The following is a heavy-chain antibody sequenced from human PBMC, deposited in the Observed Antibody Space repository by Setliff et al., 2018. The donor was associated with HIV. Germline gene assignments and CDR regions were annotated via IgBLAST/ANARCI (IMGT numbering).Heavy chain of an antibody. V-gene: IGHV4-34*01. CDR2: INHSGST. CDR3: ARSLVPSGYYYGRHAFDI. D-gene: IGHD3-22*01. Sequence: PSETLSLTCAVFGGSFTDYYWIWIRQPPGKGLEWIGEINHSGSTHYNPSLTSRFIISVDTSKNQFSLRVNSVTAADTAVYYCARSLVPSGYYYGRHAFDIWGQGTKVTVSS. CDR1: GGSFTDYY. J-gene: IGHJ3*02.